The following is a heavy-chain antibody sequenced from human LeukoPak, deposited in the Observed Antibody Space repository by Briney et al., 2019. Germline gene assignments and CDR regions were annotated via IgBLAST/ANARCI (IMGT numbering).Heavy chain of an antibody. J-gene: IGHJ4*02. CDR3: ARAWATDYFDY. CDR1: GGSISSYY. V-gene: IGHV4-59*01. CDR2: TYYSGIT. Sequence: SETLSLTCTVSGGSISSYYWSWIRQPPGKGLEWIGYTYYSGITNYNPFLKSRVTISVDTSKNQFSLKLSSVTAADTAVYYCARAWATDYFDYWGQGTPVTVSS.